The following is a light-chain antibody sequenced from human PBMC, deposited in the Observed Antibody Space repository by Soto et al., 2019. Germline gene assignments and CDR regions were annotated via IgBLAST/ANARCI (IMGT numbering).Light chain of an antibody. CDR2: DVS. Sequence: QSALTQPASVSGSPGQSITISCTGTSDDIGANNYVSWYQQHPGKAPKLIIYDVSNRPWGVSHRFSGSKSGNTASLTIAGLQAEDEADYHCSSYTGSNTHVVFGGGTKVTVL. CDR3: SSYTGSNTHVV. V-gene: IGLV2-14*01. J-gene: IGLJ2*01. CDR1: SDDIGANNY.